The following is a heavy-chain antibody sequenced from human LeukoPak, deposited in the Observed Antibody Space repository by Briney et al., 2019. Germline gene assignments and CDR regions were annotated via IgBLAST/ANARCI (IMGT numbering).Heavy chain of an antibody. V-gene: IGHV5-51*01. CDR3: ARQYPSSSWLTTYYYYGMDV. D-gene: IGHD6-13*01. J-gene: IGHJ6*02. Sequence: GESLKISCKGSGYSFTSYWIGCVRQMPGKGLEWMGIIYPGDSDTRYSPSFQGQVAISADKSISTAYLQWSSLKASDTAMYYCARQYPSSSWLTTYYYYGMDVWGQGTTVTVSS. CDR2: IYPGDSDT. CDR1: GYSFTSYW.